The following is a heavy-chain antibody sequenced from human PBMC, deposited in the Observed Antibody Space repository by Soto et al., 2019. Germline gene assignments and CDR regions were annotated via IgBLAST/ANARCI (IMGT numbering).Heavy chain of an antibody. V-gene: IGHV3-30-3*01. Sequence: GGSLXLSCAASGFXFSSYAMNWVXQAPGKGLEWVAVISYDGSNKYYADSVKGRFTISRDNSKNTLYLQMNSLRAEDTAVYYCARAPIKIFGVETAPSGMDVWGQGTTVTVSS. J-gene: IGHJ6*02. CDR2: ISYDGSNK. CDR1: GFXFSSYA. D-gene: IGHD3-3*01. CDR3: ARAPIKIFGVETAPSGMDV.